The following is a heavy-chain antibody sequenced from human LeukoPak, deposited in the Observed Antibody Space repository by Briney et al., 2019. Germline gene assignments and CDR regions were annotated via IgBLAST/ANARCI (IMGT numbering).Heavy chain of an antibody. J-gene: IGHJ5*02. V-gene: IGHV1-8*01. CDR1: GYTFTSYA. CDR2: MNTNSGNT. CDR3: ARHPPGGYSYQKGNWFDP. D-gene: IGHD5-18*01. Sequence: ASVKVSCKASGYTFTSYAINWVRQATGQGLEWRGWMNTNSGNTGYAQKFQGRVTMTRTTSISTAYMELSSLRSEDTAVYYCARHPPGGYSYQKGNWFDPWGQGTLVTVSS.